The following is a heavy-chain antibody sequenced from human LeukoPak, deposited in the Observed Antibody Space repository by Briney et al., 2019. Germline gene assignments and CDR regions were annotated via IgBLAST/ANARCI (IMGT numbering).Heavy chain of an antibody. CDR1: GGSISSGGYY. J-gene: IGHJ4*02. D-gene: IGHD6-13*01. CDR3: ARVPDLAAAGLYYFDY. Sequence: PSQTLSLTCTVSGGSISSGGYYWSWIRQPPGKGLEWIGYIYHSGSTYYNPSLKSRVTISVDRSKNQFSLKLSSVTAADTAVYYCARVPDLAAAGLYYFDYWGQGTLVTVSS. V-gene: IGHV4-30-2*01. CDR2: IYHSGST.